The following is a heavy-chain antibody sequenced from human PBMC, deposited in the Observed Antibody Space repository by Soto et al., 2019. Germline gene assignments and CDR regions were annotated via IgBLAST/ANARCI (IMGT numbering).Heavy chain of an antibody. CDR2: IVVGSGNT. V-gene: IGHV1-58*01. D-gene: IGHD3-10*01. CDR3: AASPHYYGSGSYQYYYYYGMDV. J-gene: IGHJ6*02. CDR1: GFTFTSSA. Sequence: VASVKVSCKASGFTFTSSAVQWVRQARGQRLEWIGWIVVGSGNTNYAQKFQERVTITRDMSTSTAYMELSSLRSEDTAVYYCAASPHYYGSGSYQYYYYYGMDVWGQGTTVTV.